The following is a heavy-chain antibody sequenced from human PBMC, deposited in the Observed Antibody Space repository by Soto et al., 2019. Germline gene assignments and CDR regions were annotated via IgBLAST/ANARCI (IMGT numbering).Heavy chain of an antibody. D-gene: IGHD2-2*01. J-gene: IGHJ6*02. V-gene: IGHV1-69*06. CDR1: GGTFSSYA. Sequence: SVKVSCKASGGTFSSYAISWVRQAPGQGLEWMGEIIPIFGTANYAQKFQGRVTITADKSTSTAYMELSSLRSEDTAVYYCARPLPQVGVVVPAASYYYYYGMDVWGQGTTVTVSS. CDR2: IIPIFGTA. CDR3: ARPLPQVGVVVPAASYYYYYGMDV.